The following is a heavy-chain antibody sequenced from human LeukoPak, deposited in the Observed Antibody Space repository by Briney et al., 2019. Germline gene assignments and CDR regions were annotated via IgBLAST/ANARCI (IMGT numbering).Heavy chain of an antibody. CDR3: ARPGRQDAYNGHYWYFDL. V-gene: IGHV4-59*01. CDR1: GGSITNYY. D-gene: IGHD5-24*01. Sequence: SETLSLTCTVSGGSITNYYWNWIRQPPGKDLEWIGCVSYSGRTHYSSALKSRVTISVDTSKNQFSLNLRSVTAADTAVYYCARPGRQDAYNGHYWYFDLWGRGTLATVSS. J-gene: IGHJ2*01. CDR2: VSYSGRT.